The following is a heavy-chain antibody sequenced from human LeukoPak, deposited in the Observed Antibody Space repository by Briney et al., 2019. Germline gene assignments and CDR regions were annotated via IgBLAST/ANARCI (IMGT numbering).Heavy chain of an antibody. CDR3: AIHDYGAFRVDY. CDR2: INPSGGST. D-gene: IGHD4-17*01. V-gene: IGHV1-46*01. Sequence: ASVKVSCKASGYTFTSYYMHWVRQAPGQGLEWMGIINPSGGSTSYAQKFQGRVTMTRDTSTSTVYMELSSLRSEDTAVYYCAIHDYGAFRVDYWGQGTLVTVSS. J-gene: IGHJ4*02. CDR1: GYTFTSYY.